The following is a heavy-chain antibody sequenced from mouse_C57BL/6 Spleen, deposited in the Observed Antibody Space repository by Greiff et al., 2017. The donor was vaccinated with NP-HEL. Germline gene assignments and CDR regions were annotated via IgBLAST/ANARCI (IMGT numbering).Heavy chain of an antibody. CDR2: INPSNGGT. J-gene: IGHJ4*01. D-gene: IGHD1-1*01. CDR1: GYTFTSYW. V-gene: IGHV1-53*01. CDR3: ARSNYGGAMDY. Sequence: QVQLQQSGTELVKPGASVKLSCKASGYTFTSYWMHWVKQRPGQGLEWIGNINPSNGGTNYNEKFKSKATLTVDKSSSTAYMQLSSLTSEDAAVYYCARSNYGGAMDYWGQGTSVTVSS.